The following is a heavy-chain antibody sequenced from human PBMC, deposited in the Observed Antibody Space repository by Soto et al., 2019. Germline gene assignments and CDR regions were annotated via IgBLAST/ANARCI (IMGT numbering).Heavy chain of an antibody. V-gene: IGHV4-4*02. J-gene: IGHJ4*02. CDR1: GDSVSSPYY. CDR2: VFHTGTT. D-gene: IGHD6-19*01. CDR3: ARSAGWYAVHS. Sequence: QVQLQESGPGLVKPSGTLSLTCAVSGDSVSSPYYWCWVRQPPGKGLEGIGEVFHTGTTSYTPSLRSRVTISMDKSINQFSLDLSPVTAADTAVYYCARSAGWYAVHSWGPGTLVIVSS.